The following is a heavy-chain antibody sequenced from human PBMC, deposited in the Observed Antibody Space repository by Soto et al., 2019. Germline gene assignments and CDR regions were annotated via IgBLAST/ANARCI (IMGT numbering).Heavy chain of an antibody. CDR2: TYYRSKWYN. D-gene: IGHD1-26*01. CDR1: GDSVSSNSAA. V-gene: IGHV6-1*01. J-gene: IGHJ3*02. Sequence: SQTLSLPCAISGDSVSSNSAAWNWIRQSPSRGLEWLGRTYYRSKWYNDYAVSVKSRITINPDTSKNQFSLQLNSVTPEDTAVYYCARDLWEVGATTGAFDIWGQGTMVTVSS. CDR3: ARDLWEVGATTGAFDI.